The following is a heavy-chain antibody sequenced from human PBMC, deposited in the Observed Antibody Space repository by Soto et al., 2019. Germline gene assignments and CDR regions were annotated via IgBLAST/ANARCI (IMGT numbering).Heavy chain of an antibody. CDR3: ARDGYCSSRRCFDL. Sequence: QVQLVQSGAEVKKPGASVKVSCKASGYTFTSYGITWARQAPGQGLEWMGWISANNGNTNYAQKFQGRVTMTTDTSTSKAYMELRSLRSDDTAVYYCARDGYCSSRRCFDLWGRGTLVTVSS. D-gene: IGHD2-2*01. CDR1: GYTFTSYG. CDR2: ISANNGNT. V-gene: IGHV1-18*01. J-gene: IGHJ2*01.